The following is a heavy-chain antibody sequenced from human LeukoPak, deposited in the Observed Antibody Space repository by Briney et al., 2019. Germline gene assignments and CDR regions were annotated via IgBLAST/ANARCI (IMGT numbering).Heavy chain of an antibody. CDR1: GFTFSSYG. V-gene: IGHV3-30*18. CDR3: AKRTRIVLARCFDY. Sequence: PGRSLRLSCAASGFTFSSYGIHWVRQAPGKGLEWVALISYDGSNKYYADSVKGRFTISRDNSKNTLYLQMNSLRAEDTAVYYCAKRTRIVLARCFDYWGQGTLVTVSS. CDR2: ISYDGSNK. D-gene: IGHD6-19*01. J-gene: IGHJ4*02.